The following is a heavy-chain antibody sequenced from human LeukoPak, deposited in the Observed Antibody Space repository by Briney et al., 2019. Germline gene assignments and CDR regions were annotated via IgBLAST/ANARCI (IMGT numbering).Heavy chain of an antibody. CDR2: ISAYNGKT. V-gene: IGHV1-18*01. CDR1: GYTFTNYG. J-gene: IGHJ4*02. D-gene: IGHD5-18*01. Sequence: ASVKVSCKASGYTFTNYGISWVRQALGQGLEWMGWISAYNGKTNYAQKLQGRVTMTTDTSTSTAYMELRSLRSDDTAVYYCARGYITMGYYDYWGQGTLVTVSS. CDR3: ARGYITMGYYDY.